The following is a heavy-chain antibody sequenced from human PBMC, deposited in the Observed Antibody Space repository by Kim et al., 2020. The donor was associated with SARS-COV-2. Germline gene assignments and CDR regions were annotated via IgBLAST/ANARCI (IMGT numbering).Heavy chain of an antibody. Sequence: GGSLRLSCAASGFTFSSHGMHWVRQAAGKGLEWVAVISYDGSNKYYADSVKGRFTISRDNSKNTLYLQMNSLRAEDTAVYYCAKGQGNWAYDAFEIWGQGTMVTVSS. V-gene: IGHV3-30*18. CDR1: GFTFSSHG. D-gene: IGHD3-10*01. CDR3: AKGQGNWAYDAFEI. CDR2: ISYDGSNK. J-gene: IGHJ3*02.